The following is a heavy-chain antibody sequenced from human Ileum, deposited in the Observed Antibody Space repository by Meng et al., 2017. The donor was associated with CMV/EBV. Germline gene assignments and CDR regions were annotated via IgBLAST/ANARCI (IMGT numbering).Heavy chain of an antibody. CDR2: IIPIFGTA. CDR1: GTFSSYA. CDR3: ARSRITIFGVETPYFDY. J-gene: IGHJ4*02. D-gene: IGHD3-3*01. Sequence: GTFSSYAISWVRQAPGQGLEWMGGIIPIFGTANYAQKFQGRVTITTDESTSTAYMELSSLRSEDTAVYYCARSRITIFGVETPYFDYWGQGTLVTVSS. V-gene: IGHV1-69*05.